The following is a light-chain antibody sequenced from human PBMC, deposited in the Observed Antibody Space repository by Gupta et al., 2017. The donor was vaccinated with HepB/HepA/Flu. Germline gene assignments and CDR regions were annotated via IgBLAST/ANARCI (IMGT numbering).Light chain of an antibody. V-gene: IGKV3-15*01. CDR3: QQHNNWPPYS. Sequence: EIVMTQSPVTLSVSPGERATLSCRASQSVSGNLAWYQQKPGQAPRLLMSGASTRAAGIPARFSGSGSGTEFTLNISSLQSEDFAVYYCQQHNNWPPYSFGQGTRLEIK. CDR2: GAS. CDR1: QSVSGN. J-gene: IGKJ2*03.